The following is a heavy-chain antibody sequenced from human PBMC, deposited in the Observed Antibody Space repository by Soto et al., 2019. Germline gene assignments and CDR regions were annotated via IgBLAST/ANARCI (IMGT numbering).Heavy chain of an antibody. J-gene: IGHJ4*02. Sequence: QVQLQASCPGLVKPSQTLSLTCTVSGVSINSGDCYWSWIRQSPGKGLEWIGYIYHSGSTYYNPSLNSQVIMSVETSKIQSSLELSSVTAGYTAVYSCARGLAGGGLYFDDWSQGTVVTVSS. CDR1: GVSINSGDCY. D-gene: IGHD2-15*01. CDR3: ARGLAGGGLYFDD. V-gene: IGHV4-30-4*01. CDR2: IYHSGST.